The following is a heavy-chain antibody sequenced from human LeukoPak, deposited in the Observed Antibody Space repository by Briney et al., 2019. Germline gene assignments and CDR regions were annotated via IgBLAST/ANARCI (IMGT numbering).Heavy chain of an antibody. V-gene: IGHV3-23*01. Sequence: GGSLRPSCAASGFTFSTYAMSWVRQAPGKGLEWVSAISSSGGSAYYADSVKGRFTISRDNSKNMLYLQMNSLRAEDTAVYYCAKGYYGSGSYIFDYWGQGTLVTVSS. J-gene: IGHJ4*02. CDR1: GFTFSTYA. CDR2: ISSSGGSA. D-gene: IGHD3-10*01. CDR3: AKGYYGSGSYIFDY.